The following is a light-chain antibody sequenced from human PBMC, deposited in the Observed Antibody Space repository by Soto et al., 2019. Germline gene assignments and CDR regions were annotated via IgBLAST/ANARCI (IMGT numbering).Light chain of an antibody. CDR2: GAS. CDR1: QSVSSN. Sequence: EVVMTQSPATLSVSLGDRATLSCRASQSVSSNLAWYQQKPGQGPRLLIYGASTRATGIPARFSGSGSGTEFTLTISSLQSEDFAVYSCQQYNHWHLNFGGGTKVNI. CDR3: QQYNHWHLN. J-gene: IGKJ4*01. V-gene: IGKV3-15*01.